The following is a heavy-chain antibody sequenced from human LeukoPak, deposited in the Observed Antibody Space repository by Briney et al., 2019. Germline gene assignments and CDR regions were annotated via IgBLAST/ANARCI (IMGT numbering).Heavy chain of an antibody. CDR3: ATFNLEMATTSDY. CDR2: VDPEDGET. J-gene: IGHJ4*02. D-gene: IGHD5-24*01. Sequence: ATVKISCKVSVYTLTDYYMHWVQQAPGKGLEWMGLVDPEDGETIYAEKFQGRVTITADTSTDTAYMELSSLRSEDMAVYYCATFNLEMATTSDYWGQGTLVTVSS. CDR1: VYTLTDYY. V-gene: IGHV1-69-2*01.